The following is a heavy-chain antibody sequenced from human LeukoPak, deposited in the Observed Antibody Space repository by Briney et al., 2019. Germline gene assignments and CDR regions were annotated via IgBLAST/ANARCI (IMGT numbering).Heavy chain of an antibody. CDR3: AVRTPLSGSYYGGFDY. CDR2: IYTSGST. Sequence: SETLSLTCTVSGGSISSYYWSWIRQPAGKGLEWIGRIYTSGSTNYNPSLKSRVTMSVDTSKNQFSLKLSSVTAADTAVYYCAVRTPLSGSYYGGFDYWGQGTLVTVSS. D-gene: IGHD1-26*01. CDR1: GGSISSYY. J-gene: IGHJ4*02. V-gene: IGHV4-4*07.